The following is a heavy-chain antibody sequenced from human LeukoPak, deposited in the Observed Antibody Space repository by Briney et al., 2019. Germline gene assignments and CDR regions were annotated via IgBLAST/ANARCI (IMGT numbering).Heavy chain of an antibody. J-gene: IGHJ4*02. CDR3: ATIKRGNIYGYFDF. D-gene: IGHD5-18*01. V-gene: IGHV4-59*11. CDR2: MRDSGST. CDR1: GGSFSSHY. Sequence: SETLSLTCTVSGGSFSSHYWSWIRQPPGKGLEWIAYMRDSGSTKHNPSLESRVTLSADTSKNHFSLRLSSVTAADTAVYYCATIKRGNIYGYFDFWGQGILVTVSS.